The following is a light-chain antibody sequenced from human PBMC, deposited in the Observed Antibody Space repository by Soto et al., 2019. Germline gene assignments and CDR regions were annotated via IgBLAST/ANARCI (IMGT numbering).Light chain of an antibody. J-gene: IGLJ2*01. Sequence: QSVLTQPPSASGSPGQSVTISCTGTSSDVGGYNYVSWYQQHPGKAPKLMIYEVTKRPSGVPDRFSGSKSGSTASLTVSGLQAEDEADYYCSSYAGSNNYVVFGGGTKVTVL. CDR2: EVT. CDR1: SSDVGGYNY. CDR3: SSYAGSNNYVV. V-gene: IGLV2-8*01.